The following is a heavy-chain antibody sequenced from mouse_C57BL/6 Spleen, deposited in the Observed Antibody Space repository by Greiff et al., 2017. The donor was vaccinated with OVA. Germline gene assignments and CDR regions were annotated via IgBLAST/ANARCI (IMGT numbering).Heavy chain of an antibody. J-gene: IGHJ4*01. V-gene: IGHV6-3*01. D-gene: IGHD2-5*01. CDR2: IRLKSDNYAT. CDR1: GFTFSNYW. Sequence: EVKLVESGGGLVQPGGSMKLSCVASGFTFSNYWMNWVRQSPEKGLEWVAQIRLKSDNYATHYAESVKGRFTISRDDSKSSVYLQMNNLRAEDTGIYYCASYYSNYAMDYWGQGTSVTVSS. CDR3: ASYYSNYAMDY.